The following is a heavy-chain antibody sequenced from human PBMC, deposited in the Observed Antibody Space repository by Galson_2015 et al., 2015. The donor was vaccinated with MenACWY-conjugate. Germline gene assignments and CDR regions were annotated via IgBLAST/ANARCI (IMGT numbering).Heavy chain of an antibody. Sequence: SLRLSCAASGFTLSHYYMSWVRQAPGKGLEWVATIRGDGSETFHVDSVKDRFTISRDNAQNSLFLQMNSLRAEDTAVYYCARPVRNRLTIAVPYYFDHWAPRTLDTTSS. J-gene: IGHJ4*02. V-gene: IGHV3-7*03. D-gene: IGHD2-21*01. CDR2: IRGDGSET. CDR3: ARPVRNRLTIAVPYYFDH. CDR1: GFTLSHYY.